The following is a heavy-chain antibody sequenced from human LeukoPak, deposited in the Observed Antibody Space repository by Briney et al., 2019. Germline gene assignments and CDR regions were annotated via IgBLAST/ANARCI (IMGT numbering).Heavy chain of an antibody. J-gene: IGHJ6*02. V-gene: IGHV7-4-1*02. CDR3: ARERSRSYYYDSSGYYSDYYGMDV. CDR1: GYTFTSHY. D-gene: IGHD3-22*01. Sequence: ASVKVSCKASGYTFTSHYMYWVRQAPGQGLEWMGWINTNTGNPTYAQGFTGRFVFSLDTSVSTAYLQISSLKAEDTAVYYCARERSRSYYYDSSGYYSDYYGMDVWGQGTTVTVSS. CDR2: INTNTGNP.